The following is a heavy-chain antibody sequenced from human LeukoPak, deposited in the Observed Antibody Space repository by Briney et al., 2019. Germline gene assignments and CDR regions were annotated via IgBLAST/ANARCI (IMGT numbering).Heavy chain of an antibody. CDR1: GGSISSSSYY. J-gene: IGHJ4*02. Sequence: PSETLSLTCTVSGGSISSSSYYWGWIRQPPGKGLEWIGHIHYSGSTNYNPSLKSRVAISVDTSKNQFSLKLSSVTAADTAVYYCARSEQWLVPLDHWGQGTLVTVSS. V-gene: IGHV4-61*05. CDR2: IHYSGST. CDR3: ARSEQWLVPLDH. D-gene: IGHD6-19*01.